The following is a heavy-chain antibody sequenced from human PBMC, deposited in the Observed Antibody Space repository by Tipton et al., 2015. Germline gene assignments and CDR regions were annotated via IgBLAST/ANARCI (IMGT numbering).Heavy chain of an antibody. CDR2: IHPSDSET. V-gene: IGHV5-51*01. D-gene: IGHD3-9*01. J-gene: IGHJ4*02. CDR1: GYTFSNHW. Sequence: QLVQSGAEVKKPGESLKISCKVSGYTFSNHWIGWVRQMPGKGLEWVGIIHPSDSETKYSPSFEGLVTISADKSTSTAYLQWSSLKASDTAVYYCARRLPYFEWSKVYYFDYWGQGSPVTVSP. CDR3: ARRLPYFEWSKVYYFDY.